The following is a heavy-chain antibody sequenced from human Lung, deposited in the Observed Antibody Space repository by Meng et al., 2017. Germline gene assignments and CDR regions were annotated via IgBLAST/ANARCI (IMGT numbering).Heavy chain of an antibody. V-gene: IGHV4-34*01. CDR1: GWSFSDYY. CDR3: ARGPTTMAHDFDY. CDR2: INHSGST. J-gene: IGHJ4*02. Sequence: QAQPEPWGAGLLKPAETLALTCVVSGWSFSDYYWSWIRQPPGKGLEWIGEINHSGSTNYNPSLESRATISVDTSQNNLSLKLSSVTAADSAVYYCARGPTTMAHDFDYWGQGTLVTVSS. D-gene: IGHD4-11*01.